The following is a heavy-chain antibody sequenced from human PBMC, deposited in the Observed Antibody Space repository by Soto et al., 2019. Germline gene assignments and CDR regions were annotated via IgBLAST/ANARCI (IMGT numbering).Heavy chain of an antibody. Sequence: PSETLSLTCTVSAGPLSMGSYYWSWIRQTPXRGLEWIAYIYYTGSTNYNPSLKSRVAISIDMSKNQFSLRLRSVSTADTAVYYCARGRDYNILTDYYPEPLSFDSWGQGPLVTVSS. CDR3: ARGRDYNILTDYYPEPLSFDS. J-gene: IGHJ4*02. CDR1: AGPLSMGSYY. D-gene: IGHD3-9*01. CDR2: IYYTGST. V-gene: IGHV4-61*01.